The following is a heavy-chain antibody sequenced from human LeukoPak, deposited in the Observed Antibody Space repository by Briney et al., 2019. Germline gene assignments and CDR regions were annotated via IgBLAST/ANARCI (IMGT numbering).Heavy chain of an antibody. CDR3: ARDFWGAYRVDFFDF. V-gene: IGHV3-7*01. Sequence: GGSLRLSCAASGFTLSNYWMSWVRRAPGKGLEWVVNIKQDGSETYYVDSVRGRFTISRDNARNSLYLQMNSLRGEDTAIYYCARDFWGAYRVDFFDFWGQGALVTVSS. CDR1: GFTLSNYW. D-gene: IGHD3-3*01. CDR2: IKQDGSET. J-gene: IGHJ4*02.